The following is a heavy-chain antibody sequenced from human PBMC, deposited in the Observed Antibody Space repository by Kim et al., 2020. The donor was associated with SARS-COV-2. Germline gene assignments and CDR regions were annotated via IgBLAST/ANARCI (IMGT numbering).Heavy chain of an antibody. J-gene: IGHJ4*02. V-gene: IGHV3-48*03. CDR3: AREVATDFDL. Sequence: GGSLRLSCTASGFSFSGYEMNWVRQAQGKGWECLSYISSRVTTLYYADSVKGRFTISRDDDKQSLYLQMNSLRAEDTAVYYCAREVATDFDLWGQGTLVTVSP. CDR1: GFSFSGYE. CDR2: ISSRVTTL. D-gene: IGHD5-12*01.